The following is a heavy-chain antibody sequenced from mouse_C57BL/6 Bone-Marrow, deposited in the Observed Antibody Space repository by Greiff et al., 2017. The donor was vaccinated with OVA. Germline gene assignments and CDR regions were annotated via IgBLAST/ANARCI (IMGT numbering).Heavy chain of an antibody. CDR3: SRPAQSTYFDY. Sequence: VHVKQSGAELVKPGASVKLSCTASGFNIKDYYMHWVKQRTEQGLEWIGRIDPEDGETKYAPKFQGKATITADKSSNTAYLQLSSLTSEDTAVYYCSRPAQSTYFDYWGQGTTLTVSS. J-gene: IGHJ2*01. CDR2: IDPEDGET. D-gene: IGHD3-2*02. CDR1: GFNIKDYY. V-gene: IGHV14-2*01.